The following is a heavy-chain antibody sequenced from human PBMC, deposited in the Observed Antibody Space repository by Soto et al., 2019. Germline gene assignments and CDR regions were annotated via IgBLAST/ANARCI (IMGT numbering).Heavy chain of an antibody. D-gene: IGHD3-16*01. CDR2: ISPYTGNT. J-gene: IGHJ6*02. CDR1: GYIFVNYG. CDR3: VMVDNYVTPTPQDV. V-gene: IGHV1-18*01. Sequence: ASVKVCCKASGYIFVNYGIAWVRQAPRQGLEWMGWISPYTGNTHSASKVQGRLTMTTDTSTSTAYMDLGSLTSDDTAVYYCVMVDNYVTPTPQDVWGQGTTVTVSS.